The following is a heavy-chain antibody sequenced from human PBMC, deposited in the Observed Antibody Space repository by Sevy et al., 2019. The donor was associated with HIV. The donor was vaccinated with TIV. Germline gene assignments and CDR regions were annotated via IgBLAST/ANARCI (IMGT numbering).Heavy chain of an antibody. CDR2: ISCDGSNT. D-gene: IGHD3-22*01. CDR1: GFTFTTYA. CDR3: ARDGGYDSRGYDLANY. Sequence: GGSLRLSCAASGFTFTTYAMHWVRHAPGKGLEWVAVISCDGSNTYYSDSVKGRFTISRDSSKNTLYLQMNSLRAEDTAMYFCARDGGYDSRGYDLANYWGQGTLVTVSS. V-gene: IGHV3-30-3*01. J-gene: IGHJ4*02.